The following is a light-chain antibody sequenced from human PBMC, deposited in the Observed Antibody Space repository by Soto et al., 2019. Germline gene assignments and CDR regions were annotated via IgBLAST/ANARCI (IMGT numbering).Light chain of an antibody. Sequence: EIVLTQSPGTLSLSPGERATLSCRASQSVIFNYLAWYQQKPGQAPRLLIYGASSRATGIPDRFSGSGSGTDFTLTISRLEPEDFAVYYCQQYGSSWFTFGPGTKVDIK. CDR1: QSVIFNY. CDR3: QQYGSSWFT. V-gene: IGKV3-20*01. CDR2: GAS. J-gene: IGKJ3*01.